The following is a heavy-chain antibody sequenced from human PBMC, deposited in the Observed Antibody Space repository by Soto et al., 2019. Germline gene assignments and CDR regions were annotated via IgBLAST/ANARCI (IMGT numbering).Heavy chain of an antibody. CDR1: GGSISSYY. CDR2: IYYSGST. V-gene: IGHV4-59*08. D-gene: IGHD3-9*01. Sequence: SETLSLTCTVSGGSISSYYWSWIRQPPGKGLEWIGYIYYSGSTNYNPSLKSRVTISVDTSKNQFSLKLSSVTAADTAVYYCARQYYDILTGYYYFDYWGQGTLVTVSS. CDR3: ARQYYDILTGYYYFDY. J-gene: IGHJ4*02.